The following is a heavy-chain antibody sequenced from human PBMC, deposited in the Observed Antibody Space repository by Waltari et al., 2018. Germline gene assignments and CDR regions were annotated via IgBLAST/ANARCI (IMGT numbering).Heavy chain of an antibody. CDR1: GGSISSYY. J-gene: IGHJ6*02. CDR2: IYYSGST. Sequence: QVQLQESGPGLVKPSETLSLTCTVSGGSISSYYWSWIRQPPGKGLEWIGYIYYSGSTNYHPSLKSRVTISVDTSKNQFSLKLSSVTAADTAVYYCARLLDPPDYYGMDVWGQGTTVTVSS. CDR3: ARLLDPPDYYGMDV. V-gene: IGHV4-59*01.